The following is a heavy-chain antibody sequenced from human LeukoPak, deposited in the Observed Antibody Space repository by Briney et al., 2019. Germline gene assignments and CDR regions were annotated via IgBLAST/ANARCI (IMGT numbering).Heavy chain of an antibody. CDR1: GGSISSYY. J-gene: IGHJ4*02. Sequence: SESLSLTCTVSGGSISSYYWSWMRQPAGKGLEWIGYIYYSGSTNYNPSLKSRVTISVDTSKNQFSLKLSSVTAADTAVYYCARGHGSWYGGYYFDYWGQGTLVTVSS. D-gene: IGHD6-13*01. V-gene: IGHV4-59*01. CDR3: ARGHGSWYGGYYFDY. CDR2: IYYSGST.